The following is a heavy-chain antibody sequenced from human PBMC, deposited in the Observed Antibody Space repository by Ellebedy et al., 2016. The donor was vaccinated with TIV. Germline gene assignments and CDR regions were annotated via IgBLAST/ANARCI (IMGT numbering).Heavy chain of an antibody. J-gene: IGHJ4*02. CDR2: ISAYNGNT. D-gene: IGHD3-10*01. Sequence: ASVKVSXKASGYTFTSYGISWVRQAPGQGLEWMGWISAYNGNTNYAQKLQGRVTMTTDTSTSTAYMELRSLRSDDTAVYYCAREPGYYGSGSYYDYWGQGTLVTVSS. CDR3: AREPGYYGSGSYYDY. V-gene: IGHV1-18*01. CDR1: GYTFTSYG.